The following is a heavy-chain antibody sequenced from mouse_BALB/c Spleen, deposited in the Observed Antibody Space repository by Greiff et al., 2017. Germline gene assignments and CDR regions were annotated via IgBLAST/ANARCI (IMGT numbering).Heavy chain of an antibody. Sequence: QVQLQQSGPGLVAPSQSLSITCTVSGFSLTSYGVHWVRQPPGKGLEWLGVIWAGGSTNYNSALMSRLSISKDNSKSQVFLKMNSLQTDDTAMYYCARAGWDGVSGFAYWGQGTLVTVSA. V-gene: IGHV2-9*02. J-gene: IGHJ3*01. D-gene: IGHD4-1*01. CDR2: IWAGGST. CDR1: GFSLTSYG. CDR3: ARAGWDGVSGFAY.